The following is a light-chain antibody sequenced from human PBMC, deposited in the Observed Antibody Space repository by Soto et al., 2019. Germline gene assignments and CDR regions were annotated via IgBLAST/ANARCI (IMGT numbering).Light chain of an antibody. CDR2: GAS. CDR1: QMGSSN. CDR3: QHYGSSTFT. J-gene: IGKJ3*01. Sequence: EIVMTQCPGTLSVSPGESATLSCRASQMGSSNLAWYQQKPGQAPRLLMYGASTRATGIPVRFSGSGSGTEFTLTISRLEPEDFAVYSCQHYGSSTFTFGPGTNVEIK. V-gene: IGKV3-15*01.